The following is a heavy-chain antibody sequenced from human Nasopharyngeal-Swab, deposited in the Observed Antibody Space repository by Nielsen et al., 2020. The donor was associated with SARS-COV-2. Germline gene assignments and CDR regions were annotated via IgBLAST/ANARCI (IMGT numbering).Heavy chain of an antibody. V-gene: IGHV4-34*01. J-gene: IGHJ6*03. CDR1: GGSFSADY. CDR2: INHSGST. CDR3: ARGLSGIVPSPILGLGPYYYYYYMDV. D-gene: IGHD7-27*01. Sequence: SETPSLTCAVYGGSFSADYWGWIRQPPGRGLEWIGEINHSGSTNYNPSLNSRVTVSVDPSKNQFPLRLSSVTAADTAVYYCARGLSGIVPSPILGLGPYYYYYYMDVWGKGTTVTVSS.